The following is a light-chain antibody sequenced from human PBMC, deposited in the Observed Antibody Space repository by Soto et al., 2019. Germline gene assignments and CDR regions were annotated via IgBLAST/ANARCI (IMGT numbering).Light chain of an antibody. CDR1: QGISTY. CDR3: QQTSGYPLT. Sequence: DIQLTQSPSFLSTSVGDRVTITCRASQGISTYLAWYQQKPGKAPKLLIYGASTLQSGVQSRFSGSGFGTEFTLTISSLQPEDFATYYCQQTSGYPLTFGGGTKMEIK. J-gene: IGKJ4*01. V-gene: IGKV1-9*01. CDR2: GAS.